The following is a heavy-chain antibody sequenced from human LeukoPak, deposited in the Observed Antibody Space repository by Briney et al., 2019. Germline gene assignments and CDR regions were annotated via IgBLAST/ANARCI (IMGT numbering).Heavy chain of an antibody. D-gene: IGHD2-2*02. CDR3: ARDVCSSTSCYNNY. V-gene: IGHV3-48*02. J-gene: IGHJ4*02. CDR1: GFTFSSDS. Sequence: GGSLRLSCAASGFTFSSDSMNWVRQAPGKGLEWVSYISSSSSSIYYADSVKGRFTISRDNAKNSLYLQMNSLRDEDTAVCYCARDVCSSTSCYNNYWGQGTLVTVSS. CDR2: ISSSSSSI.